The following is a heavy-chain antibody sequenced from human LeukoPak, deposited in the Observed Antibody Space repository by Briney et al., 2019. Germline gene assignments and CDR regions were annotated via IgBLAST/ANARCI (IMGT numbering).Heavy chain of an antibody. CDR1: GFIFSVYS. V-gene: IGHV3-21*01. J-gene: IGHJ5*01. Sequence: PGGSLRLSCAASGFIFSVYSMNWVRQAPGEGLEWVSSISGGSNYIYYADSLKGRFTISRDNAKNSLYLHMNSLRAEDTAVYYCVRDHLLIDDKSNWFDSWGQGTLVTVSS. D-gene: IGHD2-15*01. CDR3: VRDHLLIDDKSNWFDS. CDR2: ISGGSNYI.